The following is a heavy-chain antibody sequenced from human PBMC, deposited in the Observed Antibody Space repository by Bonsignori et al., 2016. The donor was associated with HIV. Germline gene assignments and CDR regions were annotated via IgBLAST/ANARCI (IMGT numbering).Heavy chain of an antibody. J-gene: IGHJ4*02. D-gene: IGHD1-26*01. CDR3: ARRPWDLDY. CDR2: INPSGST. Sequence: WIRQPPGKGLEWIGEINPSGSTNYNPSLKSRVTISVDKSKNQFSLKLTSVTAADTAVYYCARRPWDLDYWGRGTLVTVSS. V-gene: IGHV4-34*01.